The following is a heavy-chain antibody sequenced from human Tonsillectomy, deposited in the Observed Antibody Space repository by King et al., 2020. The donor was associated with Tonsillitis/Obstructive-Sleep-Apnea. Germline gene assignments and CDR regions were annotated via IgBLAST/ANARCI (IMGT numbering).Heavy chain of an antibody. D-gene: IGHD2-15*01. J-gene: IGHJ4*02. CDR3: ARAAVVEATPYFDY. CDR2: ISSGGSTM. V-gene: IGHV3-48*03. Sequence: VQLVESGGGLVQPGGSLRLSCAASGFTFTNDEMNWVRQAPGKGLEWVSYISSGGSTMYYADSVKGRFTISRDNCKNSLYLQMNSLRAEDTAVYYCARAAVVEATPYFDYWGPGALVTVSS. CDR1: GFTFTNDE.